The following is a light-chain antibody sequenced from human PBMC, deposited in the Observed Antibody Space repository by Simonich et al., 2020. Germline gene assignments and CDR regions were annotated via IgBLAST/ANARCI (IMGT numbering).Light chain of an antibody. J-gene: IGKJ4*01. CDR1: QSVSSN. CDR3: QQYGSSLT. Sequence: EIVMTQSPATLSVSPGERATLSCRASQSVSSNLAWYQQKPGQAPRPLIYGASTRATGIPARFSGSGSGTEFTLTISSLQSEDFAVYYCQQYGSSLTFGGGTKVEIK. V-gene: IGKV3-15*01. CDR2: GAS.